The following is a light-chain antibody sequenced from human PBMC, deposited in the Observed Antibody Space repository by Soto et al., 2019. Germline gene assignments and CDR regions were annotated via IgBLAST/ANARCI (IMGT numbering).Light chain of an antibody. CDR3: ISYAGINNLGV. CDR1: SSDVGGYKY. CDR2: EIN. Sequence: QSALTQPPSASGSPGQSVTISCTGTSSDVGGYKYVSWYQQHPGKAPKLMIFEINKRPSGVPDRFSGSKSGNTASLTVSGLQAEDEADYYFISYAGINNLGVFGTGTKLTVL. V-gene: IGLV2-8*01. J-gene: IGLJ1*01.